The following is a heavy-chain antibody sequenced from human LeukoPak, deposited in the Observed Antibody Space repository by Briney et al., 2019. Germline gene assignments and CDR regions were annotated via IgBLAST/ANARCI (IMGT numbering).Heavy chain of an antibody. V-gene: IGHV1-2*02. CDR3: ARDTPTWGRDGYTEHYYYYYMDV. CDR1: GYTFTGHY. Sequence: ASVKVSCKASGYTFTGHYMHWVRQAPGQGLEWMGWINPTIGGTNYAQEFQGRVTMTRDTSISTAFMELSRLRSDDTAVYYCARDTPTWGRDGYTEHYYYYYMDVWGKGTTVTVSS. D-gene: IGHD5-24*01. J-gene: IGHJ6*03. CDR2: INPTIGGT.